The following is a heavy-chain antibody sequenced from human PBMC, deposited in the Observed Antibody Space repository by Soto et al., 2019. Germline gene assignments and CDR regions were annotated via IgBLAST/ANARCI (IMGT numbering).Heavy chain of an antibody. CDR3: ARHMWDLVEPLVDT. D-gene: IGHD1-1*01. J-gene: IGHJ5*02. CDR2: ISGSGTTT. V-gene: IGHV3-23*04. Sequence: VQLVESGGGLVQPGGSLRLSCAVSGFTFSTFGMSWVLQPPGKGLEGVSMISGSGTTTYYPDSVKGRFTISRDNSRNTLYLQVNSLRAEDTAVYYCARHMWDLVEPLVDTWGQGTRVTVSP. CDR1: GFTFSTFG.